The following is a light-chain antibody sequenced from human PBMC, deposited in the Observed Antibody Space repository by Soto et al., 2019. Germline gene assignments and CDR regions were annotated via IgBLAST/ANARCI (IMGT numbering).Light chain of an antibody. CDR1: QSLSGSQ. V-gene: IGKV3D-7*01. CDR2: AAS. J-gene: IGKJ1*01. Sequence: EIVLTQSPGTLSLSPGERATLSCTASQSLSGSQLAWYQQKPGQAPRLLIYAASARATGIPARFSGSGSGTDFTLTISSLQPEDFATYFCHQSYNIPRSTFGQGTKVDSK. CDR3: HQSYNIPRST.